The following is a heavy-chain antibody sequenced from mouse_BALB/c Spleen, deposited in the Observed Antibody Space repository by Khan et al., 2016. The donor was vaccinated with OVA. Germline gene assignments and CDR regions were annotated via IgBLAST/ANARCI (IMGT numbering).Heavy chain of an antibody. CDR2: INTYTGET. CDR3: VKGDDYDGTY. Sequence: QIQLVQSGPELKKPGEMVKISCKASGYTFTNYGMNWVKQAPGKGLKWMGWINTYTGETTYTDDFKGRFAFSLETYATTAYLQINSLKNEDTATYFCVKGDDYDGTYWGQGTLVTVST. D-gene: IGHD2-4*01. J-gene: IGHJ3*01. V-gene: IGHV9-3-1*01. CDR1: GYTFTNYG.